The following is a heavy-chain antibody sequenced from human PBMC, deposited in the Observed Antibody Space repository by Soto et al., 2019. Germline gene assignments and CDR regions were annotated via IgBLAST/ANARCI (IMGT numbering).Heavy chain of an antibody. V-gene: IGHV6-1*01. CDR2: TYYRSKWYN. Sequence: SQTLSLTCAISGDSVSSSSVTWNWIRQSPSRGLEWLGRTYYRSKWYNDYALSVKSRITINPDTSKNQFSLQLNSVTPEDTALYYCARDLNTTVAALISWGQGTLVTVSS. J-gene: IGHJ4*02. D-gene: IGHD6-19*01. CDR3: ARDLNTTVAALIS. CDR1: GDSVSSSSVT.